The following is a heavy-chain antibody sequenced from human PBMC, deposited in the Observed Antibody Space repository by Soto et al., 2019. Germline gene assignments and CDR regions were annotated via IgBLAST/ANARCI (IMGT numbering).Heavy chain of an antibody. Sequence: TSETLSLTCAVSGGSISSSNWWSWVRQPPGKGLEWIGEIYHSGSTNYNPSLKSRVTISVDKSKNQFSLKLSSVTAADTAVYYCASLWFGELIGMDVWGQGTTVTVSS. CDR2: IYHSGST. V-gene: IGHV4-4*02. D-gene: IGHD3-10*01. CDR3: ASLWFGELIGMDV. J-gene: IGHJ6*02. CDR1: GGSISSSNW.